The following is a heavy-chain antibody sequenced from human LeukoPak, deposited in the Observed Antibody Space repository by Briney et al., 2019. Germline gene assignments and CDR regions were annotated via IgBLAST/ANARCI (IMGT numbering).Heavy chain of an antibody. CDR2: ISAYNGNT. D-gene: IGHD1-7*01. J-gene: IGHJ3*02. Sequence: ASVKVSCKASGYTFTSYGISWVRQAPGQGLEWMGWISAYNGNTNYAQKLQGRVTMTTDTSTSTAYMELRSLRSDDTAVYYCARDRATTSKRRAFDIWGQGTMVTVSS. CDR3: ARDRATTSKRRAFDI. V-gene: IGHV1-18*01. CDR1: GYTFTSYG.